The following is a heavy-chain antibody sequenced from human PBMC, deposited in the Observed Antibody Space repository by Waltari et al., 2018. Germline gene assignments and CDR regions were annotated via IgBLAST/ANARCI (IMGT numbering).Heavy chain of an antibody. CDR3: VKDIEEGIGWGLDC. D-gene: IGHD6-19*01. CDR2: ISKDGDTT. J-gene: IGHJ4*02. Sequence: EVQLVESEGGVVQPGGSLRLSCAASGLNFDDYAMHWVRQAPGKGLEWVSLISKDGDTTYYADSVEGRFTISRDSSKNSLYLQMNSLRTEDSALYYCVKDIEEGIGWGLDCWGQGTLVTVSS. V-gene: IGHV3-43*02. CDR1: GLNFDDYA.